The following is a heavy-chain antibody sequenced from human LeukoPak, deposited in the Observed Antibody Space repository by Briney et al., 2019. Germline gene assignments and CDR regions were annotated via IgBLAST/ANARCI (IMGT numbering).Heavy chain of an antibody. V-gene: IGHV3-33*01. Sequence: GRSLRLSCAASGFTFSGYGMHWVRQAPGKGLEWVAVIRYDGSNKYYADSVKGRFTISRDNSKNTLYLQMNSLRAEDTAVYYCARGLSSLFGVVIYYFDYWGQGTLVTVSS. CDR3: ARGLSSLFGVVIYYFDY. CDR1: GFTFSGYG. CDR2: IRYDGSNK. D-gene: IGHD3-3*01. J-gene: IGHJ4*02.